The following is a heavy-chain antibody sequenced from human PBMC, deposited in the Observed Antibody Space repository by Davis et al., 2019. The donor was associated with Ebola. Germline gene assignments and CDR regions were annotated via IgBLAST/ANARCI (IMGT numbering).Heavy chain of an antibody. CDR1: GYSFTTYW. J-gene: IGHJ4*02. Sequence: GESLKISCKGFGYSFTTYWITWVRQMPGKGLEWMGRIDPSDSYTNYSPSFQGHVTISADKSISTAYLQWSSLKASDTAMYYCASDSSSWYGFYVYWGQGTLVTVSS. CDR3: ASDSSSWYGFYVY. CDR2: IDPSDSYT. V-gene: IGHV5-10-1*01. D-gene: IGHD6-13*01.